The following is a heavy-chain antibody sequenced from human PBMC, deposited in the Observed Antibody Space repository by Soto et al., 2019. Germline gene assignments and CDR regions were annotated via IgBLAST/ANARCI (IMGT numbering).Heavy chain of an antibody. V-gene: IGHV3-11*01. J-gene: IGHJ4*02. CDR1: GFALIDN. Sequence: QVQLVESGGGLVRPGESLRLSCTASGFALIDNMGWIRQASGRGLECIAYISNSGTATYYTDSVKGRFTVSRDHAETSLSMQMTSLTAADTAVYYCARDYSNKGFDYWGQGTLVTVSS. CDR3: ARDYSNKGFDY. D-gene: IGHD4-4*01. CDR2: ISNSGTAT.